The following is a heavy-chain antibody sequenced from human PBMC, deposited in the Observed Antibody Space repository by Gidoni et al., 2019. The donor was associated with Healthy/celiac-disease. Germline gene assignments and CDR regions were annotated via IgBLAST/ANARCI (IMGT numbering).Heavy chain of an antibody. CDR2: ISYDGSNK. J-gene: IGHJ6*02. CDR1: GFTFSRYA. CDR3: YRHGMDV. D-gene: IGHD2-15*01. Sequence: QVQLVESGGGVVQPGRSLSLSCAASGFTFSRYAMHWVRQAPGKRLEWVAVISYDGSNKYYADSVKGRFTISRDNSKNTAVYYCARDRIPYCSGGSCYRHGMDVWGQGTTVTVSS. V-gene: IGHV3-30-3*01.